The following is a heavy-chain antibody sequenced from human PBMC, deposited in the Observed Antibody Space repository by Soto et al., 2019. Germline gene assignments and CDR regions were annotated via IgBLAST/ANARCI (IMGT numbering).Heavy chain of an antibody. J-gene: IGHJ4*02. D-gene: IGHD2-8*02. CDR3: ARHVDGDVRLDY. CDR1: GGSISSSSYY. CDR2: IYYSGST. Sequence: QLQLQESGPGLVKPSETLSLTCTVSGGSISSSSYYWGWIRQPPGKGLEWIGSIYYSGSTYYNPSLKSRVTISVDTSKNQFSLKLSSVTAADTAVYYGARHVDGDVRLDYWGQGTLVTVSS. V-gene: IGHV4-39*01.